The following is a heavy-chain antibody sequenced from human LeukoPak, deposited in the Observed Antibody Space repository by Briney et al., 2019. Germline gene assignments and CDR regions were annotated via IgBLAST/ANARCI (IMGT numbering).Heavy chain of an antibody. D-gene: IGHD4-17*01. Sequence: SETLSLTCTVSGGSISSYYWSWIRQPPGKGLEWIGYIYYSGSTKYNPSLKSRVTISVDTSKNQFSLELRSVTAADTAVYYCARSYGDYGCIQHWGRGTLVTVSS. V-gene: IGHV4-59*08. CDR2: IYYSGST. CDR3: ARSYGDYGCIQH. CDR1: GGSISSYY. J-gene: IGHJ1*01.